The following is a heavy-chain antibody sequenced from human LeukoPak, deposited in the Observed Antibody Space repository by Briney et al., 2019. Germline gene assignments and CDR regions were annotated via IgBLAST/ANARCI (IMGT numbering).Heavy chain of an antibody. CDR2: IYPGDSDT. V-gene: IGHV5-51*01. CDR3: ARTTSLFWSGYYPDY. D-gene: IGHD3-3*01. Sequence: GESLKISCKGSGYSFTSYWIGWVRQMPGKGLEWMGIIYPGDSDTRHSPSFQGQVTISADKSISTAYLQWSSLKASDTAMYYCARTTSLFWSGYYPDYWGQGTLVTVSS. J-gene: IGHJ4*02. CDR1: GYSFTSYW.